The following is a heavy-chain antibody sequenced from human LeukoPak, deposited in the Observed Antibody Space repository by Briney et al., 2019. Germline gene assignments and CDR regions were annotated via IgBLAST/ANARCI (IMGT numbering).Heavy chain of an antibody. Sequence: PGGSLRLSCAASRFSFSNYWMHWVRQAPGKGLVWVSSISSSSSYIYYADSVKGRFTISRDNAKNSLYLQMNSLRAEDTAVYYCATETYYYYDSSGEDYWGQGTLVTVPS. CDR1: RFSFSNYW. CDR3: ATETYYYYDSSGEDY. D-gene: IGHD3-22*01. J-gene: IGHJ4*02. CDR2: ISSSSSYI. V-gene: IGHV3-21*01.